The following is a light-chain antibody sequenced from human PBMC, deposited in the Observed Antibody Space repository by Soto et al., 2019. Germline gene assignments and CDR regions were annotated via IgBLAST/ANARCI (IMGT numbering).Light chain of an antibody. CDR2: AAS. V-gene: IGKV1-39*01. CDR3: QQSFTTPPYT. CDR1: QSVSSY. Sequence: DIQMTQSPSSLSASVGDRVIITCRASQSVSSYLNWYQQKLGQAPKLLISAASNLRSGVPSRFSGSGSGTEFTLTICGLEVEDFAIYFCQQSFTTPPYTFGQGTRL. J-gene: IGKJ2*01.